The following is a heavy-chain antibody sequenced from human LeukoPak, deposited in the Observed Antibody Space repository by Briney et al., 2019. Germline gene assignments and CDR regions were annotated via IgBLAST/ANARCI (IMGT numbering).Heavy chain of an antibody. D-gene: IGHD2-21*02. CDR2: ISRNSGSI. CDR1: GFTFDDYA. Sequence: GGSLRLSCAASGFTFDDYAMHWVRQAPGKGLEWVSGISRNSGSIGYADSVKGRFTISRDNSKNTLYLQMNSLRAEDTAVYYCARDSVVTALDYWGQGTLVTVSS. V-gene: IGHV3-9*01. CDR3: ARDSVVTALDY. J-gene: IGHJ4*02.